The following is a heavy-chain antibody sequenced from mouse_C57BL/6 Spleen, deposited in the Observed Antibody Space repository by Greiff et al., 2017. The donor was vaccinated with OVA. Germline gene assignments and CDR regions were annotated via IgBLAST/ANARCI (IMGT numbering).Heavy chain of an antibody. CDR2: IDPSDSYT. Sequence: QVQLQQPGAELVRPGTSVKLSCKASGYTFTSYWMHWVKQRPGQGLEWIGVIDPSDSYTNYNQKFKGKATLTVDTSSSTAYMQLSSLTSEDSAVYYYARTAQATGFDDWGQGTTLTVSS. CDR3: ARTAQATGFDD. CDR1: GYTFTSYW. V-gene: IGHV1-59*01. D-gene: IGHD3-2*02. J-gene: IGHJ2*01.